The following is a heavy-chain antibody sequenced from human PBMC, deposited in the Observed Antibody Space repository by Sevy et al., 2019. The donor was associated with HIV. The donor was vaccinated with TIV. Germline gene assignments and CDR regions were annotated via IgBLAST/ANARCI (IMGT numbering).Heavy chain of an antibody. CDR1: GYTFTSYG. Sequence: ASVKVSCKASGYTFTSYGISWVRQAPGQGLEWMGWISAYNGNTNYAQKLQGRVTMTTDTSTSTAYMELRSLRSDDTAVYYCARDQGYCSSTSCYDWFDPWGQGTLVTVSS. CDR2: ISAYNGNT. CDR3: ARDQGYCSSTSCYDWFDP. D-gene: IGHD2-2*01. J-gene: IGHJ5*02. V-gene: IGHV1-18*01.